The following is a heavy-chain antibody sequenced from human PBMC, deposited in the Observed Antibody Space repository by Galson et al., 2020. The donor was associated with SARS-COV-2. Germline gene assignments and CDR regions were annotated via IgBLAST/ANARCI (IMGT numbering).Heavy chain of an antibody. CDR3: AREDYLDAFDI. D-gene: IGHD3-10*01. Sequence: GESLKISCAASGFTFSSYAMHWVRQAPGKGLEWVAVISYDGSNKYYADSVKGRFTISRDNSKNTLYLQMNSLRAEDTAVYYCAREDYLDAFDIWGQGTMVTVSS. J-gene: IGHJ3*02. CDR1: GFTFSSYA. V-gene: IGHV3-30*01. CDR2: ISYDGSNK.